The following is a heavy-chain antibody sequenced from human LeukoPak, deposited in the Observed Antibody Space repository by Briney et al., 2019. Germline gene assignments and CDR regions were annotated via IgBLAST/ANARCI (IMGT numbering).Heavy chain of an antibody. CDR3: ANHRAAFEF. CDR2: ISGSATGHIT. V-gene: IGHV3-23*01. J-gene: IGHJ4*02. Sequence: PGGSLRLSCEASGVTFSTYGMSWVRQSPGKGLEWVSGISGSATGHITNYADSVKGRFTISRDNYKNTLYLQMDSLRVEDTAVYYCANHRAAFEFWGQGTLVTVSS. CDR1: GVTFSTYG. D-gene: IGHD6-25*01.